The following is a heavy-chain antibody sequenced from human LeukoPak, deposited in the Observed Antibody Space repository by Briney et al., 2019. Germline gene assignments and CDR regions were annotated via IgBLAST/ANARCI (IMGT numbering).Heavy chain of an antibody. Sequence: GGSLRLSCAAPGFTFSGSAMHWVRQASGKGLEWVGRIRSKANSYATAYAASVKGRFTISRDDSKNTAYLQMNSLKTEDTAVYYCTRPSVDTAMAHDYWGQGTLVTVSS. CDR3: TRPSVDTAMAHDY. V-gene: IGHV3-73*01. CDR1: GFTFSGSA. CDR2: IRSKANSYAT. J-gene: IGHJ4*02. D-gene: IGHD5-18*01.